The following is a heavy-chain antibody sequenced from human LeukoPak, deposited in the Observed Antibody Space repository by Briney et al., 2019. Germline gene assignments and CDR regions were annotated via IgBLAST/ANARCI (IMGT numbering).Heavy chain of an antibody. CDR2: IYSGGST. V-gene: IGHV3-53*01. J-gene: IGHJ4*02. Sequence: GGSLRLSCAASGFTVSSNYMSWVRQAPGKELEWVSVIYSGGSTYYADSVKGRFTISRDNSKNTLYLQMNSLRAEDTAVYYCARDRGYSYGYYDYWGQGTLVTVSS. CDR1: GFTVSSNY. D-gene: IGHD5-18*01. CDR3: ARDRGYSYGYYDY.